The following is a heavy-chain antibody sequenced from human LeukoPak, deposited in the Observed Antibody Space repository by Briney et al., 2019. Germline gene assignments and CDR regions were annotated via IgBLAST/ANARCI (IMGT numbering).Heavy chain of an antibody. V-gene: IGHV3-74*01. Sequence: GGSLRLSCAASGFTFSSYWMHWVRQAPGKRLVCVSRINTDGSSTTYADSVKGRFTISRDNAKNTLYLQMNSLRAEDTAVYYCAALSGSYYDGDYRGQGTLVTVSS. D-gene: IGHD1-26*01. CDR3: AALSGSYYDGDY. CDR2: INTDGSST. J-gene: IGHJ4*02. CDR1: GFTFSSYW.